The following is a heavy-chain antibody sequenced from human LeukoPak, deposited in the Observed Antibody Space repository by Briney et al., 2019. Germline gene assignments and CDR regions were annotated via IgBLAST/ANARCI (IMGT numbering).Heavy chain of an antibody. Sequence: GGSLRLSCAASGFTFYNYAMHWVRQAPGKGLEWVAVIWWDSSKKYYAESVKGRLTISRDNSKNTLYLQMNSLRAEDTAVYYCARDLRIAAAGIFDSWGQGTQVTVAS. D-gene: IGHD6-13*01. CDR2: IWWDSSKK. CDR3: ARDLRIAAAGIFDS. V-gene: IGHV3-33*01. CDR1: GFTFYNYA. J-gene: IGHJ4*02.